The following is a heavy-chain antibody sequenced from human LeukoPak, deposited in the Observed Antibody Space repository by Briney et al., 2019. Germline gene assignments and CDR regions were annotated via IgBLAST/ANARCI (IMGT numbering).Heavy chain of an antibody. CDR3: ARDTAAIGYYYYAMDV. V-gene: IGHV3-74*01. CDR1: GFTFSSYW. CDR2: INSDGSST. D-gene: IGHD2-2*02. J-gene: IGHJ6*02. Sequence: GGSLRLSCAASGFTFSSYWMHWVRQAPGKGLVWVSRINSDGSSTSYADSVKGRFTISRDNAKNTPYLQMNSLRAEDTAVYYCARDTAAIGYYYYAMDVWGQGTTVTVSS.